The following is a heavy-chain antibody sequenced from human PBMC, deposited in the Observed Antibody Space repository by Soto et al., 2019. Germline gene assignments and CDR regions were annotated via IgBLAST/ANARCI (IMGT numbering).Heavy chain of an antibody. CDR3: AKDPVAPYSSGWYYFDY. J-gene: IGHJ4*02. CDR1: GFTFGSYG. D-gene: IGHD6-19*01. V-gene: IGHV3-30*18. Sequence: HPGGSLRLSCAASGFTFGSYGMHWVRQAPGKGLEWVAVISYDGSNKYYADSVKGRFTISRDNSKNTLYLQMNSLRAEDTAVYYCAKDPVAPYSSGWYYFDYWGQGTLVTVSS. CDR2: ISYDGSNK.